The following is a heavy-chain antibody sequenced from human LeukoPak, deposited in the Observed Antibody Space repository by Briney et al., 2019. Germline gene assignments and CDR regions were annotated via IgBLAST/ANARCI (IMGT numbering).Heavy chain of an antibody. J-gene: IGHJ6*03. D-gene: IGHD1-7*01. Sequence: GGSLRLSYAASGFTFDDYAMHWVRQAPGKGLEWVSGISWNSGSIGYADSVKGRFTISRDNAKNSLYLQMNSLRAEDMALYYCAKSSGTTWYYYMDVWGKGTTVTVSS. CDR1: GFTFDDYA. CDR3: AKSSGTTWYYYMDV. CDR2: ISWNSGSI. V-gene: IGHV3-9*03.